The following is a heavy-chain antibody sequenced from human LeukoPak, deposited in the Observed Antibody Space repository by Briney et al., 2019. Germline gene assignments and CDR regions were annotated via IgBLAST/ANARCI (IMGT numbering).Heavy chain of an antibody. CDR3: ARRPFGADY. J-gene: IGHJ4*02. CDR1: GFTFSSYA. V-gene: IGHV3-23*01. Sequence: GGSLRLSCAASGFTFSSYAMSRVRQAPGKGLEWVSAISGSGGSTYYADSVKGRFTISRDNSKNTLYLQMNSLRVEDTAVYYCARRPFGADYWGQGTLVTVSS. D-gene: IGHD3-10*01. CDR2: ISGSGGST.